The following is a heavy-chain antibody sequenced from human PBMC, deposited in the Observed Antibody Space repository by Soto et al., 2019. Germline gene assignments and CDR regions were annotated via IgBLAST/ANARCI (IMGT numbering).Heavy chain of an antibody. Sequence: PLSLTCAIYGGSFSGYYWSWIRQPPGKGLEWIGEINHSGSTNYNPSLKSRVTISVDTSKNQFSLNLSSVTAADTAVYYCARGRQRGSGSYRDYFDYWGQGSLVTVSS. D-gene: IGHD3-10*01. CDR3: ARGRQRGSGSYRDYFDY. V-gene: IGHV4-34*01. CDR1: GGSFSGYY. CDR2: INHSGST. J-gene: IGHJ4*02.